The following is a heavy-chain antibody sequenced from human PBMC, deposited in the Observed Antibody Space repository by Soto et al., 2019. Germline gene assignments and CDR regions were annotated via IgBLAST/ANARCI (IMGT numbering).Heavy chain of an antibody. CDR3: ARDRYGDYVYDY. CDR1: GFTFSTYI. CDR2: ISGSSSYI. Sequence: GGSLRLSCAASGFTFSTYILNWVRQAPGKGLEWVSSISGSSSYIYYADSVKGRFTISRDNAKNSLYLQMNSLRAEDTAVYYCARDRYGDYVYDYWGQGTLVTVSS. D-gene: IGHD4-17*01. J-gene: IGHJ4*02. V-gene: IGHV3-21*01.